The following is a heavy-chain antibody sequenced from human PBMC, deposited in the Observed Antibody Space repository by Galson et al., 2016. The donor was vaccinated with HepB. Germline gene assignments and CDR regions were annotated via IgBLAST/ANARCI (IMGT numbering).Heavy chain of an antibody. CDR1: GHTFSSDL. V-gene: IGHV1-46*01. CDR3: AKESPSTVYFDY. J-gene: IGHJ4*02. CDR2: INPNGDHT. Sequence: SVKVSCKGSGHTFSSDLVHWVRQAPGQGLEWMGKINPNGDHTRYAQKFQGRVTMARDTSASTVYMELSSLRSEDTAVYYCAKESPSTVYFDYWGQGTLVTVSS. D-gene: IGHD4-11*01.